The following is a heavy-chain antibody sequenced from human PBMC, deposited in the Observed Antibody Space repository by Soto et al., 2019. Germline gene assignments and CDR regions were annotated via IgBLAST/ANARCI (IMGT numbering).Heavy chain of an antibody. D-gene: IGHD1-26*01. CDR2: IYTDDST. Sequence: PGGSLRLSCAASGFTVSSNYMSWVRQAPGKGLEWLSVIYTDDSTYYADSVKGRFTISRHNSKNTLYLQMNSLRVEDTAVYYCAKSKELGVSAPDHWGQGTLVTVSS. J-gene: IGHJ4*02. V-gene: IGHV3-53*01. CDR3: AKSKELGVSAPDH. CDR1: GFTVSSNY.